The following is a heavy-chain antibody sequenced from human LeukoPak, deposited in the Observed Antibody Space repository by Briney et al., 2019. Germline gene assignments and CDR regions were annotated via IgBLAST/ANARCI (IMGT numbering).Heavy chain of an antibody. D-gene: IGHD3-10*01. Sequence: SETLSLTCTVSGGSINDITYYWGWIRQPPGKGLEWIGYIYYRVTSDYNPSLKSRVTMSVDMSTRQISLKLSSVTAADTAVYYCARAVGGDGSGSLWGPGTLVTVSS. CDR2: IYYRVTS. J-gene: IGHJ4*02. V-gene: IGHV4-61*05. CDR3: ARAVGGDGSGSL. CDR1: GGSINDITYY.